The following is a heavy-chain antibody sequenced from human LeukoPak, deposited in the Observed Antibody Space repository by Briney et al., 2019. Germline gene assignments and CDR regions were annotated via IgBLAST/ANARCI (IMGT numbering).Heavy chain of an antibody. V-gene: IGHV3-64D*09. J-gene: IGHJ6*02. CDR1: GLTFSNYA. CDR3: VRGYSFGPYGMDV. CDR2: ISDSGGST. Sequence: GGSLRLPSAASGLTFSNYAMSWVRQAPGKGLEYVSAISDSGGSTYYADSVKGRFTISRDNSKNTLYLQMSSLRAEDTAVYFCVRGYSFGPYGMDVWGQGTTVTVSS. D-gene: IGHD2-15*01.